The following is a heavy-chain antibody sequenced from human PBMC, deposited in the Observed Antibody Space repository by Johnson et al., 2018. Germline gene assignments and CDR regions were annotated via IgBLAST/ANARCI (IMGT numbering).Heavy chain of an antibody. J-gene: IGHJ3*02. V-gene: IGHV3-30*18. D-gene: IGHD3-22*01. CDR2: ISYDGSNK. CDR1: GFTFSSYG. Sequence: QVQLVQSGGGVVQPGRSLRLSCAASGFTFSSYGMHWVRQAPGKGLEWVAVISYDGSNKYYADSVKGRFPISRDNSKNTLYLQMNSLRAEDTAVYYCAKGEYYYDSSGPDAFDIWGQGTMVTVSS. CDR3: AKGEYYYDSSGPDAFDI.